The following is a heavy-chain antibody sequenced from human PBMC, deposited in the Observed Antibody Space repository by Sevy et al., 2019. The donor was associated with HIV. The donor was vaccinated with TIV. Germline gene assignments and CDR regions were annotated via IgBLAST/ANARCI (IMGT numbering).Heavy chain of an antibody. V-gene: IGHV3-7*01. D-gene: IGHD3-10*01. Sequence: GGSLRLSCAASGFTFSSYWMSWVRQAPGKGLEWVANIKQDGSEKYYVDSVKGRFTISRDNAKNSLYLQMNSLRAEDTAVYYCARDLGAMVRGVMIHRAEAFDIWGQWTMVTVS. CDR2: IKQDGSEK. J-gene: IGHJ3*02. CDR3: ARDLGAMVRGVMIHRAEAFDI. CDR1: GFTFSSYW.